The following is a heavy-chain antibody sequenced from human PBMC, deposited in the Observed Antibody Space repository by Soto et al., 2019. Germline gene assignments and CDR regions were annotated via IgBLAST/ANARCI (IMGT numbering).Heavy chain of an antibody. CDR1: GGSVSSGGYY. CDR3: ARGRHDYGDQNWFDP. V-gene: IGHV4-61*08. J-gene: IGHJ5*02. D-gene: IGHD4-17*01. Sequence: VQLQESGPGLVKASETLSLTCTVSGGSVSSGGYYWSWIRQPPGKGLEWIGFIYYNGSTNFNPSLKSRVTISVDTSKNQFSLKLRSVTAADTAFYYCARGRHDYGDQNWFDPWGPGTQVTVSS. CDR2: IYYNGST.